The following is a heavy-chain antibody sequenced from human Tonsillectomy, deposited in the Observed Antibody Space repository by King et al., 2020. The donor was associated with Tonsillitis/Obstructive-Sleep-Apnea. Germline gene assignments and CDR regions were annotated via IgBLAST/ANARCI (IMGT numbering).Heavy chain of an antibody. CDR3: ATDVSRFSSSANDAFDI. Sequence: QVQLVESGAEVKKPGASVKVSCKASSYNFTNYGISWLRQAPGQGLEWMVWISAYNGNTNYAQNLQDRVTMTTDTSTSTAYMELGSLISDDTAVYYCATDVSRFSSSANDAFDIWGQGTVVTVSS. CDR1: SYNFTNYG. CDR2: ISAYNGNT. J-gene: IGHJ3*02. D-gene: IGHD6-13*01. V-gene: IGHV1-18*01.